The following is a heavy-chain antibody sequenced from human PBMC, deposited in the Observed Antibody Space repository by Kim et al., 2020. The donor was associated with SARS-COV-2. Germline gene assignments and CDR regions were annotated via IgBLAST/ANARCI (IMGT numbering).Heavy chain of an antibody. D-gene: IGHD4-17*01. CDR2: IWYDGSHK. CDR1: EFTFSNFG. V-gene: IGHV3-33*01. J-gene: IGHJ4*02. Sequence: GGSLRLSCAASEFTFSNFGMSWVRQAPGKWLEWVAAIWYDGSHKYYADSVRVRFTISRDNSRNTLYLQMNSLRVEDTAVYYCARAKPTGFYFDYWGQGTLVTVSS. CDR3: ARAKPTGFYFDY.